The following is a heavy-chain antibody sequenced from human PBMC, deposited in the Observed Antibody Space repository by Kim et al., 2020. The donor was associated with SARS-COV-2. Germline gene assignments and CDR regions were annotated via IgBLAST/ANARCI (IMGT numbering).Heavy chain of an antibody. J-gene: IGHJ4*02. Sequence: ASVKVSCKASGYTFTSYAMHWVRQAPGQRLEWMGWINAGNGNTKYSQKFQGRVTITRDTSASTAYMELSSQRSEDTAVYYCAREQHDYGDYYFDYWGQGTLVTVSS. CDR2: INAGNGNT. CDR1: GYTFTSYA. D-gene: IGHD4-17*01. CDR3: AREQHDYGDYYFDY. V-gene: IGHV1-3*01.